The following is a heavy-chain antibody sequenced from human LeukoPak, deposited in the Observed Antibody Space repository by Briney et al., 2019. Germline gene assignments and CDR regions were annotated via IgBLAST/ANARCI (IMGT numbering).Heavy chain of an antibody. J-gene: IGHJ1*01. D-gene: IGHD2-8*02. Sequence: SETLSLTCTVSRASMSSFFWSWIRQPPGKGLEWIGHIHYSGTTKYNPSLTSRITLSMDTSKSQVSLRLTSVTAADTAMYYCAASGNSWWEGFVHDWGQGTLVSVSS. CDR2: IHYSGTT. V-gene: IGHV4-59*03. CDR1: RASMSSFF. CDR3: AASGNSWWEGFVHD.